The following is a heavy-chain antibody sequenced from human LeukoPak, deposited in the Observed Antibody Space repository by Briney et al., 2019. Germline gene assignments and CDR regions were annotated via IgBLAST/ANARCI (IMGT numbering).Heavy chain of an antibody. J-gene: IGHJ4*02. Sequence: GESLKISCKGSGYSFTNYWIGWVRQMPGKGLEWMGIIYPGDSDTRYSPSFQGQVTISADKSISTAYLQWSSLKASDTAMYYCARTRPVLRFLEWQPFDYWGQGTLVTVSS. V-gene: IGHV5-51*01. CDR3: ARTRPVLRFLEWQPFDY. CDR2: IYPGDSDT. D-gene: IGHD3-3*01. CDR1: GYSFTNYW.